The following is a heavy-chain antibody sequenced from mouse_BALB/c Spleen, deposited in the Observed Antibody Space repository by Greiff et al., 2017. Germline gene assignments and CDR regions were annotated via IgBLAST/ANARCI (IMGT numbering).Heavy chain of an antibody. CDR3: ARSWVY. J-gene: IGHJ3*01. CDR2: ISYSGST. D-gene: IGHD4-1*01. Sequence: DVKLQESGPGLVKPSQSLSLTCTVTGYSITSDYAWNWIRQFPGNKLDWMGYISYSGSTSYNPSLKSRISITRDTSKNQFFLQLNSVTTEDTATYYCARSWVYWGQGTLVTVSA. CDR1: GYSITSDYA. V-gene: IGHV3-2*02.